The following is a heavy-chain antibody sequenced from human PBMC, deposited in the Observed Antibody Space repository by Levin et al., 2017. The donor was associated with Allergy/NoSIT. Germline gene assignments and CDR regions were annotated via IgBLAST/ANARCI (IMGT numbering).Heavy chain of an antibody. CDR2: INPNDGST. V-gene: IGHV1-46*01. CDR3: ARGLQLWPLDY. CDR1: GYTFTDYY. Sequence: ASVKVSCKASGYTFTDYYLHWVRQAPGQGLEWMAMINPNDGSTTYPPKFRGRVTMTRYTSTSTVYMELSSLRSEDTAVYYCARGLQLWPLDYWGQVTLVTVSS. J-gene: IGHJ4*02. D-gene: IGHD5-18*01.